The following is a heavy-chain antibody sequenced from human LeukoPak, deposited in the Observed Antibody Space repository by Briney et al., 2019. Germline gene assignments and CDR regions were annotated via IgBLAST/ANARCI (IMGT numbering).Heavy chain of an antibody. D-gene: IGHD6-13*01. CDR1: AGSISSSSYY. CDR2: IYYSGST. V-gene: IGHV4-39*01. CDR3: ARFPYSSSWDYRFDP. Sequence: PSETLSLTCTVSAGSISSSSYYWGWIRQPPGKGLAWIASIYYSGSTYYNPSLKSRVTISVDTSKNQFSLKLSSVTAADTAVYYCARFPYSSSWDYRFDPWGQGTLVTVSS. J-gene: IGHJ5*02.